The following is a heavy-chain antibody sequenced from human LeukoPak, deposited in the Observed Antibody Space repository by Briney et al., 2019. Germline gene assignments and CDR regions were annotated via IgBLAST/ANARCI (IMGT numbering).Heavy chain of an antibody. CDR2: IYYSGST. J-gene: IGHJ5*02. CDR1: GGSVNSGSYY. V-gene: IGHV4-61*01. Sequence: PSETLSLTCTVSGGSVNSGSYYWSWLRQPPGKGLEWVGYIYYSGSTNYNPSLKSRITISVDMSRNQFSLKLRSVPAADTAVYYCARFVFSENWFDPWGQGTLVTVSS. D-gene: IGHD1-14*01. CDR3: ARFVFSENWFDP.